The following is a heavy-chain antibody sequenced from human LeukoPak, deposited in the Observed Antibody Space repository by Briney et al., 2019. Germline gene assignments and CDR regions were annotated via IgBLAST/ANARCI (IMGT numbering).Heavy chain of an antibody. CDR2: INPSGGST. CDR1: GYTFTSYY. CDR3: ARDMDCSNTSCYPLYMDV. Sequence: ASVKVSCKASGYTFTSYYMHWVRQAPGQGLEWIGRINPSGGSTSYAQKFQGRVTMTRDMSTSTVYMELSSLRSEDTAVYYCARDMDCSNTSCYPLYMDVWGKGTTVTVSS. D-gene: IGHD2-2*01. J-gene: IGHJ6*03. V-gene: IGHV1-46*01.